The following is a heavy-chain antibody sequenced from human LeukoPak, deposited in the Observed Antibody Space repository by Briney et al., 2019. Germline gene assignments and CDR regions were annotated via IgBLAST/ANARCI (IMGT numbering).Heavy chain of an antibody. V-gene: IGHV3-21*01. CDR1: GFTFSSYS. CDR2: ISSSSSYI. Sequence: GGSLRLSCAASGFTFSSYSMNWVRQAPGRGLEWVSSISSSSSYIYYADSVKGRFTISRDNAKNSLYLQMNSLRAEDTAVYYCARVAGGWFDPWGQGTLVTVSS. J-gene: IGHJ5*02. CDR3: ARVAGGWFDP.